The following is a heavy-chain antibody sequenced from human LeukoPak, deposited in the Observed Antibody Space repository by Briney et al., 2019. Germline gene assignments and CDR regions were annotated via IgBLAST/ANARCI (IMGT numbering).Heavy chain of an antibody. Sequence: SETLSLTCAVYGGSFSGYYWSWIGQPPGKGLEWIGEINHSGSTNYNPSLKSRVTISVDTSKNQFSLKLSSVTAADTAVYYCASRGIVATDVRYWGQGTLVTVSS. CDR2: INHSGST. CDR1: GGSFSGYY. J-gene: IGHJ4*02. CDR3: ASRGIVATDVRY. D-gene: IGHD5-12*01. V-gene: IGHV4-34*01.